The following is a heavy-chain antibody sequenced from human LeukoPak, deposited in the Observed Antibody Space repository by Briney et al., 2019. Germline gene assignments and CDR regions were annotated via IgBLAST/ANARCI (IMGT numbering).Heavy chain of an antibody. J-gene: IGHJ4*02. Sequence: SETLSLTCTVSGXSISTYYWSWIRQPPGKGLECIGYVYYSGATNYNPSLKSRVTISLETSENQFSLRLTSVTAADTAVYYCARRVAVTGIYCFDHWGQGTPVTVSS. CDR3: ARRVAVTGIYCFDH. D-gene: IGHD6-19*01. CDR2: VYYSGAT. CDR1: GXSISTYY. V-gene: IGHV4-59*08.